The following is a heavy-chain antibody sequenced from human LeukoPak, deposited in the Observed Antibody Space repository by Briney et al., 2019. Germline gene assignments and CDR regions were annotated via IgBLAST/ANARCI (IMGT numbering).Heavy chain of an antibody. J-gene: IGHJ4*02. CDR3: ARGYYDSDY. CDR1: GGSFSGYY. Sequence: PSETLSLTCAVYGGSFSGYYWSWIRQPPGKGLEWIGEINHSGSTNYNPSLKSRVTISVDTSKNQFSLKLSSVTAADTAVYYCARGYYDSDYWGQGTLVTVSS. V-gene: IGHV4-34*01. CDR2: INHSGST. D-gene: IGHD3-22*01.